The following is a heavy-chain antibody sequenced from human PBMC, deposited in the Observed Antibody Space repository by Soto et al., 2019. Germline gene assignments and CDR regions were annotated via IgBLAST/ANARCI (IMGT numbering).Heavy chain of an antibody. D-gene: IGHD3-10*01. CDR2: MNPNSGNT. Sequence: VQLLESGGGLVQPGGSLRLSCADSGFTFSSYDINWVRQATGQGLEWMGWMNPNSGNTGYAQKFQGRVTMTRNTSISTAYMELSSLRSEDTAVYYCARVRYYYGSGSKTNWFDPWGQGTLVTVSS. CDR1: GFTFSSYD. V-gene: IGHV1-8*01. J-gene: IGHJ5*02. CDR3: ARVRYYYGSGSKTNWFDP.